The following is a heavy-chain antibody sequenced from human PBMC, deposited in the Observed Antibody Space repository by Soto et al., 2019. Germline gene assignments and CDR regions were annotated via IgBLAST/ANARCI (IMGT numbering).Heavy chain of an antibody. Sequence: PSETLSLTCTVSGGSISSGGYYWSWIRQHPGKGLEWIGYIYYSGSTYYNPSLKSRVTISVDTSKNQFSLKLSSVTAADTAVYYCARDKKVYDFWSGSLDYYYGMDVWGQGTTVTVS. CDR3: ARDKKVYDFWSGSLDYYYGMDV. V-gene: IGHV4-31*03. D-gene: IGHD3-3*01. CDR1: GGSISSGGYY. J-gene: IGHJ6*02. CDR2: IYYSGST.